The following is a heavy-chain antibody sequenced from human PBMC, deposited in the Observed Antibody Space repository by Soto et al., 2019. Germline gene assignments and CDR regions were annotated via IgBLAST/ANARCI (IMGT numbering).Heavy chain of an antibody. CDR3: AAFPGYYYDGSGYYYGWFDP. J-gene: IGHJ5*02. D-gene: IGHD3-22*01. CDR1: GFTFTSSA. V-gene: IGHV1-58*01. CDR2: IVVGSGNT. Sequence: GASVKVSCKASGFTFTSSAVQWVRQARGQRLEWIGWIVVGSGNTNYAQKFQERVTITRDMSTSTAYMELSSLRSEDTAVYYCAAFPGYYYDGSGYYYGWFDPWGQGTLVTVSS.